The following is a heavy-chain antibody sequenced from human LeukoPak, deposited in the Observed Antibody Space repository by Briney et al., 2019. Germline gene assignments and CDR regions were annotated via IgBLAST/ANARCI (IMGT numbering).Heavy chain of an antibody. CDR3: ARAHTVAQRLSAFDY. CDR2: ISSGSSHI. Sequence: GGSLRLSCAASGFTFSSYSMDWVRQAPGKGLEWVSSISSGSSHIYYADSVKGRFTISRDNAKNSLYLQMNSLGAEDTAVYYCARAHTVAQRLSAFDYWGQGTLVTVSS. V-gene: IGHV3-21*01. J-gene: IGHJ4*02. CDR1: GFTFSSYS. D-gene: IGHD2-21*01.